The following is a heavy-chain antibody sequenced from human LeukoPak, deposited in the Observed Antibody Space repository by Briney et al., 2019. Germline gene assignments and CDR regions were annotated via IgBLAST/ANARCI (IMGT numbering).Heavy chain of an antibody. CDR2: IKSKVDGGTT. CDR1: GFTFNSYA. V-gene: IGHV3-15*01. CDR3: TKDPPLTGGVYSAH. J-gene: IGHJ4*02. D-gene: IGHD7-27*01. Sequence: PGGSLRLSCAASGFTFNSYAVSWVRQAPGKGLEWVGLIKSKVDGGTTDYAAPVKGRFTISRDDSENTLYLQMSSLKIEDTAIYYRTKDPPLTGGVYSAHWGPGTLVTVSS.